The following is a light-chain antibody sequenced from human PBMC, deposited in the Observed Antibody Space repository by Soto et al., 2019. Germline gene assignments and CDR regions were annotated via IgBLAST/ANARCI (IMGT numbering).Light chain of an antibody. CDR1: NSDVGGYNF. J-gene: IGLJ2*01. Sequence: QSALTQPPSASGSPGQSVTISCTGTNSDVGGYNFVSWYQHHPGKAPKLIIYEVSKRPSGVPDRFSGSKSGNTASLTVSGLQAEDEADYYCSSYAGSNNFVVFGGGTKLTVL. CDR3: SSYAGSNNFVV. V-gene: IGLV2-8*01. CDR2: EVS.